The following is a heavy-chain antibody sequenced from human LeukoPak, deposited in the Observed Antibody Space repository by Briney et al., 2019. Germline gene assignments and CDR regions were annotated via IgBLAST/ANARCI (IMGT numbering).Heavy chain of an antibody. CDR2: RHYRGTT. Sequence: SETLSLTCTVSGASISSYYWSWIRQPPGKGLEWIASRHYRGTTNYNPSLESRVTISVDTSRKQFSLKLSSVTAADTAVYYCARARPWGDSSGYYEGEGKYYFDYWGQGTLVTVSS. CDR1: GASISSYY. J-gene: IGHJ4*02. D-gene: IGHD3-22*01. CDR3: ARARPWGDSSGYYEGEGKYYFDY. V-gene: IGHV4-59*01.